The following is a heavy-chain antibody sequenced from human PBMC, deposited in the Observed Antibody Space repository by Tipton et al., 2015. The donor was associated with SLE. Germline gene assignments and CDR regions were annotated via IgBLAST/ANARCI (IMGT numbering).Heavy chain of an antibody. CDR1: GFTFSSYA. V-gene: IGHV3-30-3*01. D-gene: IGHD3-9*01. Sequence: SLRLSCAASGFTFSSYAMHWVRQAPGKGLEWLAVISYDGSNKYYADSVKGRFTISRDNSKNTLYLQMNSLRAEDTAVYYCARAPYYDILTGHEGYFDLWGRGTLVTVSS. J-gene: IGHJ2*01. CDR2: ISYDGSNK. CDR3: ARAPYYDILTGHEGYFDL.